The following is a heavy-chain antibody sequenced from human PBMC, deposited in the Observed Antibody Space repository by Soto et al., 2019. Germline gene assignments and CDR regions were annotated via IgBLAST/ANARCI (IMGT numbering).Heavy chain of an antibody. CDR1: GYTFTTYD. V-gene: IGHV1-8*01. CDR3: ARRKERSGPHYFDY. CDR2: MNPYSGNT. D-gene: IGHD6-25*01. J-gene: IGHJ4*02. Sequence: ASVKVSCKASGYTFTTYDISWVRQATGQGLEWMGWMNPYSGNTGYAQKFRGRVTVTRNTSISTVYMELSGLRPDDTAVYYCARRKERSGPHYFDYWGQGSQDTVSS.